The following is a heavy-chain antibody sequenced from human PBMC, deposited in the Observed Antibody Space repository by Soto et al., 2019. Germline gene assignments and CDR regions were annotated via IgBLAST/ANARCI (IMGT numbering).Heavy chain of an antibody. V-gene: IGHV1-18*01. Sequence: QVQLVQSGAEVKKPGASVKVSCKASGYTFPSYGISWVRQAPGQGLEWMGWISAYNGNTNYAQKLQGRVTMTTDTSTSTAYMELRSLRSDDTAVYYCARDWRKQWLANSFDYWGQGTLVTVSS. J-gene: IGHJ4*02. CDR3: ARDWRKQWLANSFDY. CDR1: GYTFPSYG. D-gene: IGHD6-19*01. CDR2: ISAYNGNT.